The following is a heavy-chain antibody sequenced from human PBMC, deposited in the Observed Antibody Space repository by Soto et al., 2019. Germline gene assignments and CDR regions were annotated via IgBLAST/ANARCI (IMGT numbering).Heavy chain of an antibody. CDR1: GGSFSGYY. J-gene: IGHJ6*03. CDR2: INHSGST. CDR3: ARGGSSYYDILTGYYYYYYMDV. Sequence: PSETLSLTCAVYGGSFSGYYWSWIRQPPGKGLEWIGEINHSGSTNYNPSLKSRVTISVDTSKNQFSLKLSSVTAADTAVYYCARGGSSYYDILTGYYYYYYMDVWGKGTTVTVSS. D-gene: IGHD3-9*01. V-gene: IGHV4-34*01.